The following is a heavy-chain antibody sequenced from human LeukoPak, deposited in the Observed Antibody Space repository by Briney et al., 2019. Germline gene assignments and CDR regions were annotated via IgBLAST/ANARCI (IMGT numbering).Heavy chain of an antibody. CDR3: ARAPRAYYYDILTGYYWGGSRENYMDV. J-gene: IGHJ6*03. CDR1: GFTFSSYE. V-gene: IGHV3-48*03. D-gene: IGHD3-9*01. Sequence: GGSLRLSCVASGFTFSSYEMNWVRQAPGKGLEWVSYISSSGSTIYYADSVKGRFTISRDNAKNSLYLQMNSLRAEDTAVYYCARAPRAYYYDILTGYYWGGSRENYMDVWGKGTTVTISS. CDR2: ISSSGSTI.